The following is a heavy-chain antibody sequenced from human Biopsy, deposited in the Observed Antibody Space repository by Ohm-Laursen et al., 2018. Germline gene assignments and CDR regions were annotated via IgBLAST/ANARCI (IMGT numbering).Heavy chain of an antibody. CDR2: INEVSSHI. CDR3: ARDSSRRAREGGMDV. J-gene: IGHJ6*02. CDR1: GFTFSSFS. V-gene: IGHV3-21*01. D-gene: IGHD6-6*01. Sequence: SLRLSCAAFGFTFSSFSMNWVRQAPGKGLEWISYINEVSSHIYDADSVKGRITVARDNAKNSLYLQLNSLRAEDTAVYYCARDSSRRAREGGMDVWGQGTTVTVS.